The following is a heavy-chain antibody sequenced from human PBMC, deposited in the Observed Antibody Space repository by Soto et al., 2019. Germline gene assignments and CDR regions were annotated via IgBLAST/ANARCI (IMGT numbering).Heavy chain of an antibody. V-gene: IGHV3-23*01. CDR1: GFTFSSYA. CDR2: ISGSGGST. J-gene: IGHJ6*02. CDR3: AKWGPVFGVVIIPVRDYYYGMDV. Sequence: SGGSLRLSCAASGFTFSSYAMSWVRQAPGKGLEWVSAISGSGGSTYYADSVKGRFTISRDNSKNTLYLQMNSLRAEDTAVYYCAKWGPVFGVVIIPVRDYYYGMDVWGQGTTVTVSS. D-gene: IGHD3-3*01.